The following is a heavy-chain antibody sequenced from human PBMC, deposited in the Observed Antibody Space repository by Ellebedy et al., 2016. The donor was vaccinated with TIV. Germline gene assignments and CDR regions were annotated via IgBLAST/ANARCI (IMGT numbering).Heavy chain of an antibody. D-gene: IGHD1-14*01. V-gene: IGHV3-23*01. Sequence: GESLKISXAASGFTFSSYSMNWVRQAPGKGLEWVSAISGSGGSTYYADSVKGRFTISRDNSKNSLYLQMNSLRAEDTAVYYCARDFGNPGPLDWGQGTLVTVSS. J-gene: IGHJ4*02. CDR1: GFTFSSYS. CDR2: ISGSGGST. CDR3: ARDFGNPGPLD.